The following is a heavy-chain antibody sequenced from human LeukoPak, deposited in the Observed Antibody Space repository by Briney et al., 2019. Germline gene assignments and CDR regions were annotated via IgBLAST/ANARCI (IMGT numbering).Heavy chain of an antibody. D-gene: IGHD5-12*01. V-gene: IGHV4-31*11. J-gene: IGHJ4*02. CDR1: GGAISRGGYY. Sequence: SETLSLTCAVSGGAISRGGYYWSWIRQHPGKGLEWIGYIYYSGSTYYNPSLKSRVTISVDTSKNQFSLKLSSVTAAATAVYSCARGRYSGYDAFFYWGQRTLVTVSS. CDR3: ARGRYSGYDAFFY. CDR2: IYYSGST.